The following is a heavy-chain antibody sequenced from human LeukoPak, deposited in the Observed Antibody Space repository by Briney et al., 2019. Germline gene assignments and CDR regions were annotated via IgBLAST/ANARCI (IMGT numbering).Heavy chain of an antibody. V-gene: IGHV3-7*01. CDR1: GFTFSNYW. CDR2: INQGGSEK. CDR3: SNGYCSGDSCY. J-gene: IGHJ4*02. Sequence: RGSLRLSCAASGFTFSNYWMSWVRQTPGKGLEWVGNINQGGSEKYYVDSVKGRFTISRDNAKNSLYLQINSPTVEDTAVYYCSNGYCSGDSCYWGQGTLVTVSS. D-gene: IGHD2-15*01.